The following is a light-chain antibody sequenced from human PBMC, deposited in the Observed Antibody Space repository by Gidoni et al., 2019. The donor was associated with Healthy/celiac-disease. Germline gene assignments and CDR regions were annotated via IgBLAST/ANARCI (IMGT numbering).Light chain of an antibody. CDR3: QQYNSYPWT. J-gene: IGKJ1*01. Sequence: DIQMTQSTSTRSASVGDRVTITCRASQSISSWLAWYQQKPGKAPKLLIYKASSLESGVPSMFSGSGSGTEFTLTISSLQTDDFATYYCQQYNSYPWTFGQGTKVEIK. CDR2: KAS. CDR1: QSISSW. V-gene: IGKV1-5*03.